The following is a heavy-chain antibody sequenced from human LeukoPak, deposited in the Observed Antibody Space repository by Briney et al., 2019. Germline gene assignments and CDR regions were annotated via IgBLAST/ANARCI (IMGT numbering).Heavy chain of an antibody. V-gene: IGHV3-30*03. J-gene: IGHJ4*02. CDR1: GFTFSSYG. CDR2: ISYDGSNK. CDR3: ARDSFSVLLWFGELFGYFDY. Sequence: PGGSLRLSCAASGFTFSSYGMHWVRQAPGKGLEWVAVISYDGSNKYYADSVKGRFTISRDNSKNTLYLQMNSLRAEDTAVYYCARDSFSVLLWFGELFGYFDYWGQGTLVTVSS. D-gene: IGHD3-10*01.